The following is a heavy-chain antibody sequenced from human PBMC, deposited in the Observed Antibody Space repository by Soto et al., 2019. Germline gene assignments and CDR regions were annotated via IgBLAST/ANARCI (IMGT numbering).Heavy chain of an antibody. CDR2: ISGSGGST. V-gene: IGHV3-23*01. D-gene: IGHD3-3*01. J-gene: IGHJ5*02. Sequence: GGSLRLSCAASGSTFSSYAMSWVRQAPGKGLEWVSAISGSGGSTYYADSVKGRFTISRDNSKNTLYLQMNSLRAEDTAVYYCAKTEDYDFWSGFNWFDPWGQGTLVTVSS. CDR1: GSTFSSYA. CDR3: AKTEDYDFWSGFNWFDP.